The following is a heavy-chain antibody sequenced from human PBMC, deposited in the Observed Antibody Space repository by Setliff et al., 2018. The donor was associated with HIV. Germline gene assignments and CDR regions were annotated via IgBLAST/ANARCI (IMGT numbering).Heavy chain of an antibody. CDR3: ARGPRYGSGTPFDY. Sequence: PSETLSLTCAVYGGSFSGYYWSWIRQPPGKGLEWIGEINHSGGTNYNPSLKSRVTTSVDTSKNQFSLKLSSVTAADTAVYYCARGPRYGSGTPFDYWGQGTLVTVSS. D-gene: IGHD3-10*01. CDR1: GGSFSGYY. J-gene: IGHJ4*02. CDR2: INHSGGT. V-gene: IGHV4-34*01.